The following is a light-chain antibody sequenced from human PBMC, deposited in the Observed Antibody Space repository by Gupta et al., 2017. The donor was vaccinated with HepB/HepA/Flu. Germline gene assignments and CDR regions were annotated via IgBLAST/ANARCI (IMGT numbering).Light chain of an antibody. V-gene: IGLV1-40*02. CDR2: GNN. Sequence: QSVVIQPPSGSGAPGPRVTISCKGSSSNIGAGYDVHWYQQFPDTALKLLIYGNNNRPSGVPDRFSGSKFDTSASLAITGLQADDEADYYCQSFYSSLSGWVFGGGTKLTVL. CDR1: SSNIGAGYD. J-gene: IGLJ2*01. CDR3: QSFYSSLSGWV.